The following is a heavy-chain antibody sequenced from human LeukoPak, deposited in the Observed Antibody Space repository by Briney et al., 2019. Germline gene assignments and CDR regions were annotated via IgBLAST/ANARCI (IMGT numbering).Heavy chain of an antibody. V-gene: IGHV1-2*02. CDR2: INTSSGGT. D-gene: IGHD3-9*01. Sequence: ASVKLSCKASGYTFTGYYMHWVRQAPGQGLEWMGWINTSSGGTNYAQKFQGRVTMTRDTSISTAYMDLYRLTSDDTAVYYCARSVLTAYLINDYWGQGTLVTVSA. J-gene: IGHJ4*02. CDR3: ARSVLTAYLINDY. CDR1: GYTFTGYY.